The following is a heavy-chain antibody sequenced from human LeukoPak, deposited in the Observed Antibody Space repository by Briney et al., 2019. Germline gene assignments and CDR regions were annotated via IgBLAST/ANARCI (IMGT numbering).Heavy chain of an antibody. D-gene: IGHD1-26*01. CDR1: GFTFSSYA. CDR2: ISYDGSNK. Sequence: GGSLRLSCAASGFTFSSYAMRWVRQAPGKGLEWVAVISYDGSNKYYADSVKGRFTISRDNSKNTLYLQMNSLRAEDTAVYYCARDLSSGSYGDYFDYWGQGTLVTVSS. V-gene: IGHV3-30-3*01. CDR3: ARDLSSGSYGDYFDY. J-gene: IGHJ4*02.